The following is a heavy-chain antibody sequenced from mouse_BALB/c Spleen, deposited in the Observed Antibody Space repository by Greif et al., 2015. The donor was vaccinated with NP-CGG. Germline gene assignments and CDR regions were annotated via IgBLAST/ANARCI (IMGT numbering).Heavy chain of an antibody. D-gene: IGHD1-1*01. J-gene: IGHJ4*01. Sequence: QVQLQQSGAELVRPGTSVKISCKASGYTFTNYWLGWVKQRPGHGLEWIGDIYPGGGYTNYNEKFKGKATLTADTSSSTAYMQLSSLTSEDSAVYFCARWGGNYAMDYWGQGTPVTVSS. CDR2: IYPGGGYT. V-gene: IGHV1-63*02. CDR1: GYTFTNYW. CDR3: ARWGGNYAMDY.